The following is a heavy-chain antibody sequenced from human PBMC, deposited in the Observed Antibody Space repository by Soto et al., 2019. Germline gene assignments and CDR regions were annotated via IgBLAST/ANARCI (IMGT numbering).Heavy chain of an antibody. D-gene: IGHD3-3*01. V-gene: IGHV1-3*01. Sequence: QVQLVQSGAEVKKPGASVKDSCKASGYTFTSYAMHWVRQAPGQRLEWMGWLNAGNGNTKYSQKFQGRVTITRDTSASTAYMELSSLRSEDTAVYYCARTSGYYFYDYWGQGTLVTVSS. J-gene: IGHJ4*02. CDR3: ARTSGYYFYDY. CDR2: LNAGNGNT. CDR1: GYTFTSYA.